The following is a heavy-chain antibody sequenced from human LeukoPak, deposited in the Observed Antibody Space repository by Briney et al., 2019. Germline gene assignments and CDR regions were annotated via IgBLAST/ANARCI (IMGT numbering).Heavy chain of an antibody. CDR1: GYTFTGYY. CDR2: INPNSGGT. J-gene: IGHJ6*03. Sequence: ASVKVSCKASGYTFTGYYMNWVRQAPGQGLEWMGWINPNSGGTNYAQKFQGRVTMTRDTSISTAYMELSRLRSDDTAVYYCARDSGSGSYSPTYYYYYMDVWGKGTTVTVSS. CDR3: ARDSGSGSYSPTYYYYYMDV. V-gene: IGHV1-2*02. D-gene: IGHD3-10*01.